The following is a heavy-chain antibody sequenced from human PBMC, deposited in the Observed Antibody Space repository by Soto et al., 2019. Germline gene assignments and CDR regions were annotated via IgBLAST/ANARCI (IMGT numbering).Heavy chain of an antibody. J-gene: IGHJ5*02. V-gene: IGHV3-48*01. CDR2: ISNSTI. D-gene: IGHD3-22*01. CDR1: GFTFSSYS. Sequence: EVQLVESGGGLVQPGGSLRLSCAASGFTFSSYSMNWVRQAPGKGLEWVSYISNSTIYYADSVKGRFTISRDNAKISLYLPMNSLRAEDTGVYDSRREGDSSGWYNWFDPWGQGTLVTVSS. CDR3: RREGDSSGWYNWFDP.